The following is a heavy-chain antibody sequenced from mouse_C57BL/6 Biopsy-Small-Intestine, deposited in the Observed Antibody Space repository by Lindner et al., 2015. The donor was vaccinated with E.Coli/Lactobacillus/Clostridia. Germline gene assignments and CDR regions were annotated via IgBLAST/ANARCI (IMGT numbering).Heavy chain of an antibody. CDR2: ISYSGST. CDR3: ARGSKATDY. CDR1: GYSITSDY. J-gene: IGHJ4*01. Sequence: VQLQESGPGLAKPSQTLSLTCSVTGYSITSDYWNLIRKFPGNKLEYMGYISYSGSTYYNPSLKSRISITRDTSKNQYYLQLNSVTTEDTATYYCARGSKATDYWGQGTSVTVSS. D-gene: IGHD2-5*01. V-gene: IGHV3-8*01.